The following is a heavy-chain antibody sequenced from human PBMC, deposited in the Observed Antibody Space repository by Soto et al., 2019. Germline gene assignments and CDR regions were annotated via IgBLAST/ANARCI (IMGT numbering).Heavy chain of an antibody. CDR1: GFTCSDYA. Sequence: VKLVESGGGVVQPGRSLRLSCAASGFTCSDYAMHWVRQGPGKGLEWVAVVSHDGRNTHYADSVKGRFTISRDSSKNTVSLEMTILRAEDTAVYYCAKGGRQWLVTSDFNYWGQGALVTVSS. CDR2: VSHDGRNT. J-gene: IGHJ4*02. CDR3: AKGGRQWLVTSDFNY. V-gene: IGHV3-30*18. D-gene: IGHD6-19*01.